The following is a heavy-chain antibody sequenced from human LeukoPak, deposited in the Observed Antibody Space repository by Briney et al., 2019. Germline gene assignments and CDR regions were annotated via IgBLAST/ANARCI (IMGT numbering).Heavy chain of an antibody. D-gene: IGHD2-2*01. CDR2: INHSGST. J-gene: IGHJ4*02. Sequence: SETLSLTCAVYGGSFSGYYWSWIRQPPGKGLEWIGEINHSGSTNYNPSLKSRVTISVDTSKNQFSLKLSSVTAADTAVYYCARSVVVSADHKKYYDYWGQGTLVTVSS. CDR1: GGSFSGYY. V-gene: IGHV4-34*01. CDR3: ARSVVVSADHKKYYDY.